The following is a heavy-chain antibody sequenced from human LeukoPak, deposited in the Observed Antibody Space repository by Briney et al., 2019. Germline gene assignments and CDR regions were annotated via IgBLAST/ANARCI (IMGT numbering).Heavy chain of an antibody. D-gene: IGHD5-24*01. Sequence: PSETVSLTCSVSGDSISGYYWNWLRQSPEKGLEWIAYIRSSGSINYNPSLRSRATISLDTSKNQFSLRLTSVTAADTAVYYCARMATIRGDGYHFDFWGQGTLVTVSS. CDR2: IRSSGSI. CDR1: GDSISGYY. CDR3: ARMATIRGDGYHFDF. V-gene: IGHV4-59*01. J-gene: IGHJ4*02.